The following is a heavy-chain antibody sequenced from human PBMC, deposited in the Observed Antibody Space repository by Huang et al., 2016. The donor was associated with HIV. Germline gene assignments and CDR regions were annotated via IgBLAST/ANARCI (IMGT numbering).Heavy chain of an antibody. CDR3: AKGGSAAAVLDF. V-gene: IGHV3-30*18. Sequence: QVQLVESGGGVVQPGRSLRISCAASGFTFSSYGMHGVRQAPDKGLEGVSVISYDGKTKYYADSVKGRFSISRDNSKTTVYLQLNSLRVEDTAVYYCAKGGSAAAVLDFWGQGTLVTVSS. CDR2: ISYDGKTK. J-gene: IGHJ4*02. D-gene: IGHD6-13*01. CDR1: GFTFSSYG.